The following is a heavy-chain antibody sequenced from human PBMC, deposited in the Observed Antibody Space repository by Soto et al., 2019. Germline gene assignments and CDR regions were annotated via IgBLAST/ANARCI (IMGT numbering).Heavy chain of an antibody. V-gene: IGHV1-69*13. CDR3: ARGGYSSSWYVKLYYYYGMDV. J-gene: IGHJ6*02. D-gene: IGHD6-13*01. Sequence: SVKVSCKASGGTFSSYAISWVRQAPGQGLEWMGGIIPIFGTANYAQKFQGRVTITADESTSTAYMELSSLRSEDTAVYYCARGGYSSSWYVKLYYYYGMDVWGQGTTATVSS. CDR2: IIPIFGTA. CDR1: GGTFSSYA.